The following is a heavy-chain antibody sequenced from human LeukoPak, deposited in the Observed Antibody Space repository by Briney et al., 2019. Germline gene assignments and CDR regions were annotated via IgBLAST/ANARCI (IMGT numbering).Heavy chain of an antibody. D-gene: IGHD3-22*01. CDR3: ASDYYDSSGYYDY. CDR1: GGSISSGSYY. J-gene: IGHJ4*02. V-gene: IGHV4-61*02. CDR2: IYTSGST. Sequence: KSSETLSLTCTVSGGSISSGSYYWSWIRQPAGKGLEWIGRIYTSGSTNYNPSLKSRVTISVDTSKNQFSLKLSSVTAADTAVYYCASDYYDSSGYYDYWGQGTLVTVSS.